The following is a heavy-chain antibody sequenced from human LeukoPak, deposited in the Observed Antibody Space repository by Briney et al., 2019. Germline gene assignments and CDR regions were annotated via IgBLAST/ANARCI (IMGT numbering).Heavy chain of an antibody. D-gene: IGHD3-3*01. V-gene: IGHV4-59*12. J-gene: IGHJ6*03. CDR1: GDSISSYY. CDR3: ARVDVFGVVSSDNYYYMDV. Sequence: SETLSLTCTVSGDSISSYYWSWIRQPPGKGLEWIGYIYYSGSTNYNPSLKSRVTISVDTSKNQFSLKLSYVTAADTAVYYCARVDVFGVVSSDNYYYMDVWGKGTTVTVSS. CDR2: IYYSGST.